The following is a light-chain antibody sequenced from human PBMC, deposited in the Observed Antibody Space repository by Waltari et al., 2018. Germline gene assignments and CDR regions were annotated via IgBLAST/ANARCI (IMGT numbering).Light chain of an antibody. CDR1: QSVSRS. CDR2: GAS. Sequence: EIVLTQSPGTLSLSPGERATLSCRASQSVSRSLAWYQQKPGQAPRLLIYGASNRATDIPDRFSGSGSGTDFSLTISRLEPEDFAVYYCQHYVSLPATFGQGTKVEIK. J-gene: IGKJ1*01. CDR3: QHYVSLPAT. V-gene: IGKV3-20*01.